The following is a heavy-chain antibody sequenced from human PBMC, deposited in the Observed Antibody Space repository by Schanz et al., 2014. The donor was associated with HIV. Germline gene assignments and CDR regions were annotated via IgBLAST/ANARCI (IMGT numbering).Heavy chain of an antibody. CDR1: GFTFRDSV. CDR2: ISSTSTYR. Sequence: EVHLVESGGGLVQPGGSLRLSCAASGFTFRDSVVSWVRQAPGKGLEWIASISSTSTYRFYADSVKGRFTISRDNAKNSLYLQMNTLRAEDTAVYYCAREDGWFGDIYYFGLDVWGRGTTVTVSS. V-gene: IGHV3-21*01. J-gene: IGHJ6*02. D-gene: IGHD3-10*01. CDR3: AREDGWFGDIYYFGLDV.